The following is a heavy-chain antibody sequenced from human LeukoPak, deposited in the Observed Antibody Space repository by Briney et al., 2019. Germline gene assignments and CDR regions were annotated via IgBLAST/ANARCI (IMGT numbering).Heavy chain of an antibody. Sequence: PGGSLRLSCAASGFTFSSYAMHWVRPAPGRGLEYVSAISSNGGSTYYANSVKGRFTISRDNSKNTLYLQMGSLRAEDMAVYYCARAVVVRAFDIWGQGTMVTVSS. V-gene: IGHV3-64*01. J-gene: IGHJ3*02. CDR1: GFTFSSYA. CDR3: ARAVVVRAFDI. CDR2: ISSNGGST. D-gene: IGHD2-15*01.